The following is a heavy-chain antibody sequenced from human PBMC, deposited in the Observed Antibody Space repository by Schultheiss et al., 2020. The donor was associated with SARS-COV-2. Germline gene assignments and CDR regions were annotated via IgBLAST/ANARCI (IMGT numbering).Heavy chain of an antibody. Sequence: GGSLRLSCAASGFTFDDYAMHWVRQAPGKGLEWVSGISWNSGSIGYADSVKGRFTISRDNAKNSLYLQMNSLRAEDTAVYYCARGGRAVVIAIRRVGLWFDPWGQGTLVTVSS. D-gene: IGHD2-21*01. CDR2: ISWNSGSI. J-gene: IGHJ5*02. CDR3: ARGGRAVVIAIRRVGLWFDP. V-gene: IGHV3-9*01. CDR1: GFTFDDYA.